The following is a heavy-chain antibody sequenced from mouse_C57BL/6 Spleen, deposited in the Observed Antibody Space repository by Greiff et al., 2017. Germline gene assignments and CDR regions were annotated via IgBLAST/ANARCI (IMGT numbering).Heavy chain of an antibody. J-gene: IGHJ3*01. Sequence: EVKLMESGGGLVKPGGSLKLSCAASGFTFSDYGMHWVRQAPEKGLEWVAYISSGSSTIYYADTVKGRFTISRDNAKNTLFLQMTSLRSEDTAMYYCARRYYGSSSGFAYWGQRTLVTVSA. V-gene: IGHV5-17*01. CDR1: GFTFSDYG. CDR2: ISSGSSTI. D-gene: IGHD1-1*01. CDR3: ARRYYGSSSGFAY.